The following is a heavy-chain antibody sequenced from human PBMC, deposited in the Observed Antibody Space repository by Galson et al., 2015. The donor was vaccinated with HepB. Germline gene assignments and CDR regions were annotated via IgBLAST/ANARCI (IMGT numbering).Heavy chain of an antibody. J-gene: IGHJ6*02. D-gene: IGHD3-3*01. Sequence: SVKVSCKASGYTFTSYGISWVRQAPGQGLEWMGWISAYNGNTNYAQKLQGRVTMTTDTSTSTAYMELRSLRSDDTAVYYCATDGRITIFGVVTNLVYYYYGMDVWGQGTTVTVSS. CDR2: ISAYNGNT. CDR3: ATDGRITIFGVVTNLVYYYYGMDV. CDR1: GYTFTSYG. V-gene: IGHV1-18*01.